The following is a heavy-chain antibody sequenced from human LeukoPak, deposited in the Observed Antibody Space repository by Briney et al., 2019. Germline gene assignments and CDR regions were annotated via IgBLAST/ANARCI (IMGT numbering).Heavy chain of an antibody. CDR1: GFTFSSYG. D-gene: IGHD2-21*01. J-gene: IGHJ4*02. CDR3: AREIATAFDY. Sequence: AGGSLRLSCAASGFTFSSYGMHGVSQAPGKGLEWVAVIWYDGSNKYYADSVKGRFTISRDNSKNALYLQMNSLRAEDTAVYYCAREIATAFDYWGQGTLVTVSS. CDR2: IWYDGSNK. V-gene: IGHV3-33*01.